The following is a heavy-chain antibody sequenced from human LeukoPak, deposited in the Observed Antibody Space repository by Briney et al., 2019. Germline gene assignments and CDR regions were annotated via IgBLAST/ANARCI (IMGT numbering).Heavy chain of an antibody. Sequence: SETLSLTCAVYGGSFSGYYWSWIRQPPGKGLEWIGEINHSGSTNYNPSLKSRVTISVDTSKNQFSLKLSSVTAADTAVYYCARRLTYSGYDYGWDYYYYGMDVWGQGTTVTVSS. CDR2: INHSGST. CDR3: ARRLTYSGYDYGWDYYYYGMDV. J-gene: IGHJ6*02. V-gene: IGHV4-34*01. CDR1: GGSFSGYY. D-gene: IGHD5-12*01.